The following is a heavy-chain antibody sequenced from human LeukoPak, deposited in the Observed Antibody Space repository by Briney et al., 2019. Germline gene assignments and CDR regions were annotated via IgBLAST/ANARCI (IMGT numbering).Heavy chain of an antibody. Sequence: PGGSLRLSCAASGFTFDDYGMSWVRQAPGKGLEWVSGINWNGGSTGYADSVKGRFTISRDNAKNSLYLQMNSLRAEDTALYYCAGDCPRCGDYDYFDYWDQGTLVTVPS. CDR1: GFTFDDYG. CDR2: INWNGGST. J-gene: IGHJ4*02. V-gene: IGHV3-20*04. CDR3: AGDCPRCGDYDYFDY. D-gene: IGHD4-17*01.